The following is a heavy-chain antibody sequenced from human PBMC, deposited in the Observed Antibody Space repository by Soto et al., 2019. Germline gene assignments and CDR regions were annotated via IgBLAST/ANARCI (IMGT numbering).Heavy chain of an antibody. J-gene: IGHJ4*02. CDR2: INHSGST. Sequence: PSETLSPTCAVYGGSFSGYYWSWIRQPPGKGLEWIGEINHSGSTNYNPSLKSRVTISVDTSKNQFSLKLSSVTAADTAVYYCARGPRGDGYNYFDYWGQGTLVTVSS. V-gene: IGHV4-34*01. CDR1: GGSFSGYY. CDR3: ARGPRGDGYNYFDY. D-gene: IGHD3-10*01.